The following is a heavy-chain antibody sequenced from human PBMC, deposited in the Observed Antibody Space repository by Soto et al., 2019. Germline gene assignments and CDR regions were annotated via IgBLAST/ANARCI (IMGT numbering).Heavy chain of an antibody. Sequence: QLQLQESGPGLVKPSETLSLTCAVTGASITRGSFHWGWIRQSPGQGLEWIGSLYSGSTYYNPSLKSRVTISADTSKNDFSLRLTSLTAADTAVYYCARRGSGHTFDYWGQGTLVTVSS. CDR3: ARRGSGHTFDY. CDR1: GASITRGSFH. D-gene: IGHD3-10*01. CDR2: LYSGST. V-gene: IGHV4-39*02. J-gene: IGHJ4*02.